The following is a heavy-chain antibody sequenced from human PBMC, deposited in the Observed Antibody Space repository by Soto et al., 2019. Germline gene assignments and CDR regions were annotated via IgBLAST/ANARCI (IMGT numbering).Heavy chain of an antibody. CDR2: INPNSGGT. Sequence: ASVKVSCKASGYTFTGYYMHWVRQAPGQGLEWMGWINPNSGGTNYAQKFQGWVTMTRDTSISTAYMELSRLRSDDTAVYYCARGVVRGAILLDYWGQGTLVTVSS. CDR3: ARGVVRGAILLDY. D-gene: IGHD3-10*01. J-gene: IGHJ4*02. CDR1: GYTFTGYY. V-gene: IGHV1-2*04.